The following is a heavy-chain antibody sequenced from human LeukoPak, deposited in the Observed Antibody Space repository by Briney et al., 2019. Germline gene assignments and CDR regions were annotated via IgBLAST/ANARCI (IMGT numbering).Heavy chain of an antibody. CDR1: VGSISSYY. J-gene: IGHJ4*02. D-gene: IGHD2-2*01. CDR3: ARDECNSTTCPKYFDY. V-gene: IGHV4-4*07. Sequence: PSETLSLTRTVSVGSISSYYGSWIRQPAGKGLEWIGRIYTSGSTNYNPSLKSRVTMSVDTSKNQFSLKLTSVTAADTAVYYCARDECNSTTCPKYFDYWGQGTLVTVSS. CDR2: IYTSGST.